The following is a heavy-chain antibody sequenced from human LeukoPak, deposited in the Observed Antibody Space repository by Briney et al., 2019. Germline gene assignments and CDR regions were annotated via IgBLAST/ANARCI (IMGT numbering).Heavy chain of an antibody. D-gene: IGHD5-18*01. CDR2: ISYDGSNK. CDR1: GFTFSSYG. J-gene: IGHJ4*02. CDR3: ANQAQLWLALDY. V-gene: IGHV3-30*18. Sequence: PGRSLRLSCAASGFTFSSYGMHWVRQAPGKGLEWVAVISYDGSNKYYADSVKGRFTISRDNSKNTLYLQMNSLRAEDTAVYYCANQAQLWLALDYWGQGTLVTVSS.